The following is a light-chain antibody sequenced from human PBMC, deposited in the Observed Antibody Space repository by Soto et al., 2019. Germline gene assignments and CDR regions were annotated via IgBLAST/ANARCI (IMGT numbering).Light chain of an antibody. CDR1: QDISSH. CDR2: AAS. CDR3: QQVKTYPLT. V-gene: IGKV1-9*01. J-gene: IGKJ4*01. Sequence: DIQLTQSPSFLSASVGDRVTITCRASQDISSHLAWYQQKPGKAPKLLIYAASTLQSGVPSGFGGSGSGTEFTLTITRLQPEDFATYYCQQVKTYPLTFGGGTKVEIK.